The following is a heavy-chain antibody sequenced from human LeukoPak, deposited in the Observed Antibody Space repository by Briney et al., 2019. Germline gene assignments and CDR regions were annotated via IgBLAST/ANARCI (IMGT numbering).Heavy chain of an antibody. V-gene: IGHV1-46*03. CDR3: ARGPNYSYGLLDY. J-gene: IGHJ4*02. CDR1: GYTLTTYF. D-gene: IGHD5-18*01. Sequence: ASVKVSCKAFGYTLTTYFIHWVRQAPGQGLEWMGMIKPLGGDTTYAQKFQGRVTMTRDTSTSTVHMELRSPISEDTAVYFCARGPNYSYGLLDYWGQGTQVTVTS. CDR2: IKPLGGDT.